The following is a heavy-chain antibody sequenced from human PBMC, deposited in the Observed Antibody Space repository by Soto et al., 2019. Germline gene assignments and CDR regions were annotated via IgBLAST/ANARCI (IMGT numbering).Heavy chain of an antibody. D-gene: IGHD2-2*01. CDR2: TYYRSKWYN. CDR3: ARAKDIVVVPAAQPGYGMDV. CDR1: GDSVSSNNAA. Sequence: PSQTLSLTCAISGDSVSSNNAAWNWIRQSPSRGLEWLGRTYYRSKWYNHYAVSVKSRITVNPDTSKNQSSLQLNSVTPEDTAVYYCARAKDIVVVPAAQPGYGMDVWGQGTTVTVSS. J-gene: IGHJ6*02. V-gene: IGHV6-1*01.